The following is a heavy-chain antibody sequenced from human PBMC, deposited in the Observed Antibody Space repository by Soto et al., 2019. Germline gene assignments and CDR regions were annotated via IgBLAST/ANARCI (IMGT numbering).Heavy chain of an antibody. D-gene: IGHD3-10*01. CDR1: GFTFTTYW. Sequence: LRLSCAASGFTFTTYWMHWVRQAPGKGPVWVCRINGDGSSTSCADFVKGRFTISRDNVKNTLYLQMNSLRAEDTAVYYCARINVSGSYSLSDAFDIWCPGTMVTV. CDR2: INGDGSST. J-gene: IGHJ3*02. V-gene: IGHV3-74*01. CDR3: ARINVSGSYSLSDAFDI.